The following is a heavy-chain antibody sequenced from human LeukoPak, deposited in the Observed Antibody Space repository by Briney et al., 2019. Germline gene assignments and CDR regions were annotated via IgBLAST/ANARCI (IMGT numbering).Heavy chain of an antibody. Sequence: PQASVKVSCKASGYTLTDYYMHWVRQAPGQGLEWVGRINPNSGGTNYAQKFQGRVTMTRDTSISTVYMELSRLRSDDTAVYYCARVGYYESSGYYEDWGQGTLVTVSS. J-gene: IGHJ4*02. CDR2: INPNSGGT. CDR1: GYTLTDYY. CDR3: ARVGYYESSGYYED. D-gene: IGHD3-22*01. V-gene: IGHV1-2*06.